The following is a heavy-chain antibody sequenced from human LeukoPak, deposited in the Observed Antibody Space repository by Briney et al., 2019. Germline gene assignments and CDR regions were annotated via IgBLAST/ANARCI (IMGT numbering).Heavy chain of an antibody. Sequence: GGSLRLSCVASGFALSSYNMNWVRQAPGKGLEWVSSITSSSSYIYSADSLKGRFTISRDNAKNSLYLQMNSLRAEDTAVYYCARVIAAAGSDAFDIWGQGTMVTVSS. J-gene: IGHJ3*02. V-gene: IGHV3-21*01. D-gene: IGHD6-13*01. CDR3: ARVIAAAGSDAFDI. CDR1: GFALSSYN. CDR2: ITSSSSYI.